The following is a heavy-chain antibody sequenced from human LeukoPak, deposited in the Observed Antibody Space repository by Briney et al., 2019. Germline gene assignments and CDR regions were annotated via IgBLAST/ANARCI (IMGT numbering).Heavy chain of an antibody. Sequence: PGGSLRLSCAASGFTFSSYSMNWVRQAPGKGLEWVSVIYSGAGTYYADSVKGRFTISRDNSKSTLYLQMNSLRAEDTAVYYCATRIAVAGTLDYWGQGTLVTVSS. V-gene: IGHV3-66*01. CDR1: GFTFSSYS. CDR2: IYSGAGT. D-gene: IGHD6-19*01. J-gene: IGHJ4*02. CDR3: ATRIAVAGTLDY.